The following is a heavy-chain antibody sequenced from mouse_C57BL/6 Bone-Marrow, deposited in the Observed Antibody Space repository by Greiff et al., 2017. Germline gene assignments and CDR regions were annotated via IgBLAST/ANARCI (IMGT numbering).Heavy chain of an antibody. Sequence: QVQLKQPGAELVKPGASVKLSCKASGYTFTSYWMHWVKQRPGQGLEWIGMIHPNSGSTNYNEKFKSKATLTVGKSSSTAYMQLSSLTSEDSAVYYCARDTTVVATYYFDYWGQGTPLTVSS. CDR1: GYTFTSYW. V-gene: IGHV1-64*01. CDR3: ARDTTVVATYYFDY. J-gene: IGHJ2*01. D-gene: IGHD1-1*01. CDR2: IHPNSGST.